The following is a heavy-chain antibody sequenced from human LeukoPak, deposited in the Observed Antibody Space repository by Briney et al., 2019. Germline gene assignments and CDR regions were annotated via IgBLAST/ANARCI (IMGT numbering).Heavy chain of an antibody. D-gene: IGHD3/OR15-3a*01. V-gene: IGHV3-15*01. CDR1: GFTLRQAW. CDR3: TTHRETRDYDFGYFDL. J-gene: IGHJ2*01. CDR2: IKIKTDGGTT. Sequence: GGSLRLSCAASGFTLRQAWMSRVRQAPGKGVGWVGRIKIKTDGGTTDYAARVKGRFTISRDDSKNTLYLQMNSLTTEDTAMYYCTTHRETRDYDFGYFDLWGRGTLVTVSS.